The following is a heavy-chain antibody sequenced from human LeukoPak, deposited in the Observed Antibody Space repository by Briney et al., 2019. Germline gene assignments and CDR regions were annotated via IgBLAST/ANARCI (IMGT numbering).Heavy chain of an antibody. Sequence: ASVKVSCKASGYTFTSYDINWVRQATGQGLEWMGWMNPNSGNTGYAQKFQGRVTITRNTSISTAYMELSSLRSEDTAVYYCARGPYRPVLLLFLQVPGQGYFDYWGQGTLVTVSS. J-gene: IGHJ4*02. CDR1: GYTFTSYD. CDR2: MNPNSGNT. CDR3: ARGPYRPVLLLFLQVPGQGYFDY. V-gene: IGHV1-8*03. D-gene: IGHD3-10*01.